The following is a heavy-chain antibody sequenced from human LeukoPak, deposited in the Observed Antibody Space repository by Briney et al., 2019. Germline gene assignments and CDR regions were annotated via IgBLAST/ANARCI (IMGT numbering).Heavy chain of an antibody. V-gene: IGHV4-59*01. CDR2: IYYSGST. J-gene: IGHJ6*03. D-gene: IGHD3-10*01. CDR3: ARGSFDYYGSGSYYKSYYYYMDV. CDR1: GGSISSYY. Sequence: SETLSLTCTVSGGSISSYYWSWIRQPPGKGLEWIGYIYYSGSTNYNPSLKSRVTISVDTSKNQFSLKLSSVTAADTAVYYCARGSFDYYGSGSYYKSYYYYMDVWGKGTTVTVSS.